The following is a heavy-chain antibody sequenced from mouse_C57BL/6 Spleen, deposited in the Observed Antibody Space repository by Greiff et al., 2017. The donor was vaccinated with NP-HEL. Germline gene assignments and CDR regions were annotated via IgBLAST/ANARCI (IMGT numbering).Heavy chain of an antibody. CDR2: IRNKANNHAT. V-gene: IGHV6-6*01. CDR3: TRNWDPLYWYFDV. D-gene: IGHD4-1*01. J-gene: IGHJ1*03. Sequence: EVKLVESGGGLVQPGGSMKLSCAASGFTFSDAWMDWVRQSPEKGLEWVAEIRNKANNHATYYAESVKGRFTISRDDSKSSVYLQMNSLRAEDTGIYYCTRNWDPLYWYFDVWGTGTTVTVSS. CDR1: GFTFSDAW.